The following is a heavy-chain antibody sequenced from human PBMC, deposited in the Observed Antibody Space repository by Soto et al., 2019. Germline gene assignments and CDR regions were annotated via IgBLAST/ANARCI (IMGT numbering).Heavy chain of an antibody. Sequence: PSETLSLTCTVSGGSISSSSYYWGWIRQPPGKGLEWIGSIYYSGSTYYNPSLKSRVTISVDTSKNQFSLKLSSVTAADTAVYYCARQRDIVVVPAFDYWGQGTLVTVSS. CDR2: IYYSGST. CDR1: GGSISSSSYY. J-gene: IGHJ4*02. CDR3: ARQRDIVVVPAFDY. V-gene: IGHV4-39*01. D-gene: IGHD2-2*01.